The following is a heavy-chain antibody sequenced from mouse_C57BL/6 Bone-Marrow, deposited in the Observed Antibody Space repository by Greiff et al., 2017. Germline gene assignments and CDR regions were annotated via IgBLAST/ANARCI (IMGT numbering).Heavy chain of an antibody. V-gene: IGHV3-1*01. CDR3: AREAYGSSYFDY. CDR1: GYSITSGYD. CDR2: ISYRGST. J-gene: IGHJ2*01. D-gene: IGHD1-1*01. Sequence: EVKVVESGPGMVKPSQSLSLTCTVTGYSITSGYDWHWIRHFPGNKLEWMGYISYRGSTNYNPSPKSRIPITHDTSKNHFFLKLNSVTTEDTATYYCAREAYGSSYFDYWGQGTTLTVAS.